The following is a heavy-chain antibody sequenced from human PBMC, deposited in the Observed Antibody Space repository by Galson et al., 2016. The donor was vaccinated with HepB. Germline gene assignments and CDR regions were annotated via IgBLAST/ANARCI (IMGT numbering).Heavy chain of an antibody. V-gene: IGHV3-74*01. CDR1: GFTFSSYW. Sequence: SLRLSCAVSGFTFSSYWMHWVRQAPGKGLVSVSRINSDGSSTTYADSVKGRFTISRDNAKNTLYLQMNSLRAEDTAVYFCARTSFRAVLIERQYHYAMDVWGQGTTVTVSS. J-gene: IGHJ6*02. D-gene: IGHD3-10*01. CDR3: ARTSFRAVLIERQYHYAMDV. CDR2: INSDGSST.